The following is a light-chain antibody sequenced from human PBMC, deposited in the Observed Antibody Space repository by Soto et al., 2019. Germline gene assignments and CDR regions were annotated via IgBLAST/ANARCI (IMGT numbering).Light chain of an antibody. J-gene: IGKJ3*01. Sequence: DIQMTQSPSTLSASVGDRVTITCRASQSISSWLAWYQQKPGKAPKLLIYDASTLESGVPSRFSGSRSGTEFTLTISSLQPEDFATYYCQQLNSYPQTFGPGTKVDIK. CDR1: QSISSW. CDR3: QQLNSYPQT. V-gene: IGKV1-5*01. CDR2: DAS.